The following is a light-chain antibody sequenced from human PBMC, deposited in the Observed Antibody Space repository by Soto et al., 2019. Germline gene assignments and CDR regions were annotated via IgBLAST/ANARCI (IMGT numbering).Light chain of an antibody. CDR3: QTWRTGLVV. J-gene: IGLJ2*01. CDR2: VDSDGSH. CDR1: SRHTSYA. V-gene: IGLV4-69*01. Sequence: QLVLTQSPSASASLGASVRLTCTLSSRHTSYAIAWHQHQPEKGPRFLMKVDSDGSHNLGDGIPDRFSGSSSGAERYLTISSLQSEDEAVYYCQTWRTGLVVFGGGTKLTVL.